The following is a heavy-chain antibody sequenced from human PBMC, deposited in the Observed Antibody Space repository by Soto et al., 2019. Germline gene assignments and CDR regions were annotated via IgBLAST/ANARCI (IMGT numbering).Heavy chain of an antibody. Sequence: SETLSLTFPVSRGCISSGGYSWSWIRQPPGKGLEWIGYIYHSGSTYYNPSLKSRVTISVDRSKNQFSLKLSSVTAADTAVYNCARIPDRWGQGTLVTVS. CDR3: ARIPDR. V-gene: IGHV4-30-2*01. J-gene: IGHJ5*02. CDR2: IYHSGST. D-gene: IGHD2-2*01. CDR1: RGCISSGGYS.